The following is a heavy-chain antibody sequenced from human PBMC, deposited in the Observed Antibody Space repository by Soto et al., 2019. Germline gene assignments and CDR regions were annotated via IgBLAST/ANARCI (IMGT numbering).Heavy chain of an antibody. Sequence: PSETLSLTCAVYGGSFSGYYWSWIRQPPGKGLEWIGEINHSGSTNYNPSLKSRVTISVDTSKNQFSLKLSSVTAADTAVYYCVRDPDLRSITVFGVASKFEYWGQGTLVTVSS. CDR3: VRDPDLRSITVFGVASKFEY. J-gene: IGHJ4*02. CDR2: INHSGST. V-gene: IGHV4-34*01. D-gene: IGHD3-3*01. CDR1: GGSFSGYY.